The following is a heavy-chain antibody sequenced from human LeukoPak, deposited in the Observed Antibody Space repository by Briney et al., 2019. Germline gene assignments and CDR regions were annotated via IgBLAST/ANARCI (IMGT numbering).Heavy chain of an antibody. CDR1: GGSFSGYY. CDR3: ARGYYDSSGLDY. Sequence: SETLSLTCAVYGGSFSGYYWSWIRQPPGKGLEWIGEINHSGSTNYNPSLKSRVTISVDTSKNQFSLKLSSVTAADTAVHYCARGYYDSSGLDYWGQGTLVTVSS. V-gene: IGHV4-34*01. D-gene: IGHD3-22*01. J-gene: IGHJ4*02. CDR2: INHSGST.